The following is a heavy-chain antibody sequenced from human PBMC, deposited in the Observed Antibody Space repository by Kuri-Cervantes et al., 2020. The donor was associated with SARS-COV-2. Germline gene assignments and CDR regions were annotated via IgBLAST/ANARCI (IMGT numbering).Heavy chain of an antibody. D-gene: IGHD1-7*01. J-gene: IGHJ6*02. CDR2: ISGSGTGE. CDR3: AKDPTATTEYYYAMNV. CDR1: GFTFSSYA. Sequence: EALMICYAASGFTFSSYAMSWVRQAPGKGLEWVSVISGSGTGEYYADSVKGRFTISRDNSKNTLYLQMNSLRAEDTAVYFCAKDPTATTEYYYAMNVWGQGTTVTVSS. V-gene: IGHV3-23*01.